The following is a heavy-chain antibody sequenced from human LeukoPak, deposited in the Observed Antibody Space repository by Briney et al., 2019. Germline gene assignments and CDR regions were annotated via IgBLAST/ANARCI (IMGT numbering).Heavy chain of an antibody. Sequence: GGSLRLSCAASGFTFSDYNMRWIRQAPGKGLEWVSSISRSGSTKYYADSVKGRFTISRDNAKNSLFLQMNSLRAEDTAVYYCARAKELNDYWGQGTLVTVSS. CDR2: ISRSGSTK. CDR3: ARAKELNDY. J-gene: IGHJ4*02. CDR1: GFTFSDYN. V-gene: IGHV3-11*04. D-gene: IGHD2/OR15-2a*01.